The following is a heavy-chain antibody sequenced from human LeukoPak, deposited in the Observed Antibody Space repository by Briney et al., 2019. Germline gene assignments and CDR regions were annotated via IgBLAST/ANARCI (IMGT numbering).Heavy chain of an antibody. V-gene: IGHV3-23*01. J-gene: IGHJ3*02. CDR2: ISGSGETT. Sequence: PGGSLRLSCAASGFTFSSFAMSWVRQLPGKGLEWVSSISGSGETTLFADSVKGRFTVSRDNSKNTLYLQMNSLRAEDTAVYYCAHTLLSMVLGLRGPFDIWGQGTMVTVSS. CDR3: AHTLLSMVLGLRGPFDI. CDR1: GFTFSSFA. D-gene: IGHD3-10*01.